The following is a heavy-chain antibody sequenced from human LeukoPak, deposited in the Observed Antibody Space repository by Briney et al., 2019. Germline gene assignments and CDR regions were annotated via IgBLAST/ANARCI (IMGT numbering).Heavy chain of an antibody. CDR3: ASLGVYGDYGGVMDV. J-gene: IGHJ6*04. CDR2: IYHSGST. CDR1: GGSISSSNW. Sequence: SETLSLTCAVSGGSISSSNWWSWVRQPPGKGLEWIGEIYHSGSTYYNPSLKSRVTISVDTSKNQFSLKLSSVTAADTAVYYCASLGVYGDYGGVMDVWGKGTTVTVSS. D-gene: IGHD4-17*01. V-gene: IGHV4-4*02.